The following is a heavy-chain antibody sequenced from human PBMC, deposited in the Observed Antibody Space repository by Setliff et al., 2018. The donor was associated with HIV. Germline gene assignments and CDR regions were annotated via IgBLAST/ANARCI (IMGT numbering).Heavy chain of an antibody. CDR2: IYTSGST. Sequence: SETLSLTCTVSGGSISSGSYYWNWIRQPAGKGLEWIGRIYTSGSTNHNPSLKSRVTISVDTSKNQFSLKLSSVTAADMAVYYCAREDYYYYGMDVWGQGTTVTVSS. J-gene: IGHJ6*02. CDR1: GGSISSGSYY. CDR3: AREDYYYYGMDV. V-gene: IGHV4-61*02.